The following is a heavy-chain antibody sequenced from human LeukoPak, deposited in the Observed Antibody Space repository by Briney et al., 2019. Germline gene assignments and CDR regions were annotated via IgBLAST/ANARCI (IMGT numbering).Heavy chain of an antibody. CDR3: ASFSRSYSSSWPLFQH. CDR1: GGSFSGYY. CDR2: INHSGRT. V-gene: IGHV4-34*01. D-gene: IGHD6-13*01. Sequence: SETLSLTCAVYGGSFSGYYWSWIRQPPGKGLEWIGEINHSGRTNYNPSLKSRVTISVDTSNNQFSLQLSSVTAAYTAVYYCASFSRSYSSSWPLFQHWGQGTLVTVSS. J-gene: IGHJ1*01.